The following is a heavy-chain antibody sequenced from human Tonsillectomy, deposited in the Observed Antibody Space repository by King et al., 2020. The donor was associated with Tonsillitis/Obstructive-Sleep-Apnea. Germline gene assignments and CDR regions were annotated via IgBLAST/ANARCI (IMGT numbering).Heavy chain of an antibody. D-gene: IGHD1-26*01. CDR1: GDSISSNGHY. CDR3: SRHPYIGSYPNWFDP. V-gene: IGHV4-39*01. Sequence: LQLQESGPGLVKPSETLSLTCTVSGDSISSNGHYWDWIRQPPGKGLEWIGRIFYSGSSYYNPSLKGRFTTSVDTSKNQFSLMVSSVTAADTAVYYCSRHPYIGSYPNWFDPWGQGILVTVSS. J-gene: IGHJ5*02. CDR2: IFYSGSS.